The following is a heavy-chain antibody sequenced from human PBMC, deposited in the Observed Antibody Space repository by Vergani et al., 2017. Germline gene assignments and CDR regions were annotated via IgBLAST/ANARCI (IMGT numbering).Heavy chain of an antibody. CDR1: GGSLNSGSYY. J-gene: IGHJ4*02. D-gene: IGHD3-9*01. CDR2: IDTSGST. CDR3: ARAKGRYDILTGYYDY. V-gene: IGHV4-61*02. Sequence: QVQLQESGPGLVKPSQTLSLTCTVSGGSLNSGSYYWSWLRQPAGKRLEWIGRIDTSGSTNYNPSLKSRVTISVDTSKNQFSLKLSSVTAADTAVYYCARAKGRYDILTGYYDYWGQGTLVTVSS.